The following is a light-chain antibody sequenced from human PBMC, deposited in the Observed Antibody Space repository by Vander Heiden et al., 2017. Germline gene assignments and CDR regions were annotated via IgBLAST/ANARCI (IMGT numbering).Light chain of an antibody. J-gene: IGKJ1*01. V-gene: IGKV3-20*01. CDR3: QQYGSSPRT. CDR2: GAS. Sequence: IVFTQPPTTLPLSPGARATLSCRASQSVSSSYLAWYQQKPGQAPRLLIYGASSRDTGIPDRFSGSGSGTDFTLTISRLEPEDFAVYYCQQYGSSPRTFGQGTKVEIK. CDR1: QSVSSSY.